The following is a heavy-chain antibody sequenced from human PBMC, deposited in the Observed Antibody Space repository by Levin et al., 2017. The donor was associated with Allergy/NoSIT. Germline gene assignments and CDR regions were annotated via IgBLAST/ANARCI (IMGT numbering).Heavy chain of an antibody. CDR1: GGSISSSSYY. V-gene: IGHV4-39*07. Sequence: SQTLSLTCTVSGGSISSSSYYWGWIRQPPGKGLEWIGSIYYSGSTYYNPSLRRRVTLSVDTSKNQFSLKLSSVTAADTAVYYCARDEWFGELLYLDAFDIWGQGTMVTVSS. CDR2: IYYSGST. CDR3: ARDEWFGELLYLDAFDI. D-gene: IGHD3-10*01. J-gene: IGHJ3*02.